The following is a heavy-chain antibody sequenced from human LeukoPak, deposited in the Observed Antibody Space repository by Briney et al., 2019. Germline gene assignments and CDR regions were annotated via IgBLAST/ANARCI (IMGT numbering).Heavy chain of an antibody. D-gene: IGHD5-12*01. J-gene: IGHJ4*02. CDR3: AKDRGYDHFDY. V-gene: IGHV3-23*01. CDR2: ISGSGGST. Sequence: GGSLRLSCAASGFAFSDYNMNWVRQAPGKGLEWVSAISGSGGSTYYADSVKGRFTISRDNSKNTLYLQMNSLRAEDTAVYYCAKDRGYDHFDYWGQGTLVTVSS. CDR1: GFAFSDYN.